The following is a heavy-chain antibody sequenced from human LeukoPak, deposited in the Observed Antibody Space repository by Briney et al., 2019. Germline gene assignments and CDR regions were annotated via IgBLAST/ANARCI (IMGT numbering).Heavy chain of an antibody. J-gene: IGHJ4*02. Sequence: ASVKVSCKASGYTFTGYYMHWVRQAAGQGLEWMGWINTNTGNPTYAQGFTGRFVFSLDTSVSTAYLQISSLKAEDTAVYYCARACGGDCYSNNFDYWGQGTLVTVSS. V-gene: IGHV7-4-1*02. CDR1: GYTFTGYY. CDR2: INTNTGNP. D-gene: IGHD2-21*02. CDR3: ARACGGDCYSNNFDY.